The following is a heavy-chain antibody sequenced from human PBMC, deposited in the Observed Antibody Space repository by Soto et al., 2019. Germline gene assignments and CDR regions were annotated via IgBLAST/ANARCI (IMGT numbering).Heavy chain of an antibody. CDR1: GGSISPYY. CDR3: TRHEGGAAADRPLDY. V-gene: IGHV4-59*08. J-gene: IGHJ4*02. Sequence: PSETLSLTCTVSGGSISPYYWSWIRQPPGKGLEWIGYIYYTGTTNYYPSLKSRVTMSVDTSKNQFSLKLSSVTAADTAVYYCTRHEGGAAADRPLDYWGQGTLVTAPQ. CDR2: IYYTGTT. D-gene: IGHD6-13*01.